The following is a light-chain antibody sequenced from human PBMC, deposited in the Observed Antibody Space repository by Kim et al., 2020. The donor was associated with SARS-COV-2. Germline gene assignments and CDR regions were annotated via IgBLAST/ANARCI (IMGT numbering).Light chain of an antibody. V-gene: IGLV2-8*01. CDR1: SSDIGGYDY. CDR3: GSYAGSNNYV. CDR2: EVR. Sequence: GQSVTISCTGTSSDIGGYDYVSWYQQYPGKAPKLTIYEVRKRPSGVPDRFSGSKSGNTASLTVSRLQAEDEADYYCGSYAGSNNYVFGTGTKVTVL. J-gene: IGLJ1*01.